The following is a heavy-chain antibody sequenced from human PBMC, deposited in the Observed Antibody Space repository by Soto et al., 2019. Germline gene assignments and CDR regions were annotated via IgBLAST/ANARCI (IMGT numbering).Heavy chain of an antibody. CDR3: SRDDSDWFFK. J-gene: IGHJ4*02. D-gene: IGHD3-9*01. V-gene: IGHV3-30-3*01. CDR1: GFTFSSYA. CDR2: ISYDGSHK. Sequence: GGSLRLSCTASGFTFSSYAIHWVRQAPGKGLEWVAVISYDGSHKYYADAVKGRFTISRDDSKKTAYLQMNSLESEDTAVYYCSRDDSDWFFKWGRGTLVTVSS.